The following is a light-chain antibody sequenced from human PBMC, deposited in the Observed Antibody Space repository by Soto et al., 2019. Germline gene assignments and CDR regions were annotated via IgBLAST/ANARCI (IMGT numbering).Light chain of an antibody. CDR3: QQYNNWPPDRT. Sequence: EIVMTQSPATLSVSPGERATLSCRASQSVGSNLAWYQQKPGQAPQLLIYGASTRATGIPARFSGSGSRTEFTLTISSQQSEDFAIYFCQQYNNWPPDRTFGQGTKVEIK. CDR2: GAS. CDR1: QSVGSN. V-gene: IGKV3-15*01. J-gene: IGKJ1*01.